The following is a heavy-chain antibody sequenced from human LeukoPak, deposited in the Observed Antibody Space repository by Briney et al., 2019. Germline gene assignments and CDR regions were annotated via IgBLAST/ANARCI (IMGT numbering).Heavy chain of an antibody. CDR1: GGAFSSYA. V-gene: IGHV1-69*13. CDR3: AGGGDCSGGSCPPGDYVWGSFYVY. CDR2: IIPIFGTA. J-gene: IGHJ4*02. D-gene: IGHD2-15*01. Sequence: ASVKVSCKASGGAFSSYAISWVRQAPGQGLEWMGGIIPIFGTANYAQKFQGRVTITADESTSTAYMELSSLRSEDTAVYYCAGGGDCSGGSCPPGDYVWGSFYVYWGQGTLVTVSS.